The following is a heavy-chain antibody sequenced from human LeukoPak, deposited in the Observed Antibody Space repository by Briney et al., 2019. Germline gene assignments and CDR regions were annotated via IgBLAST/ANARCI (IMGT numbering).Heavy chain of an antibody. Sequence: ASVKVSCKASGGTFSSYAISWVRQAPGQGLEWMGRTIPIFGTANYAQKFQGRVTITTDESTSTAYMELSSLRSEDTAVYYCARVWGRADWFDPWGQGTLVTVSS. CDR3: ARVWGRADWFDP. D-gene: IGHD1-26*01. CDR2: TIPIFGTA. CDR1: GGTFSSYA. V-gene: IGHV1-69*05. J-gene: IGHJ5*02.